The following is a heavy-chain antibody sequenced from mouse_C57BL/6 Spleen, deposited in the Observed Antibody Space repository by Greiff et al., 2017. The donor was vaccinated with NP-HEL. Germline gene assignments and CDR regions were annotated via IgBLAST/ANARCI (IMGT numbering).Heavy chain of an antibody. Sequence: ESGPGLVKPSQSLSLTCSVTGYSITSGYYWNWIRQFPGNKLEWMGYISYDGSNNYNPSLKNRISITRDTSKNQFFLKLNSVTTEDTATXYCARDQDSYFDYWGQGTTLTVSS. D-gene: IGHD3-2*02. V-gene: IGHV3-6*01. CDR1: GYSITSGYY. CDR3: ARDQDSYFDY. J-gene: IGHJ2*01. CDR2: ISYDGSN.